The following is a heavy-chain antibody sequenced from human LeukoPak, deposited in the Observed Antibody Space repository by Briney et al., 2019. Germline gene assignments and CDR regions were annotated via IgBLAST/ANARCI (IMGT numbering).Heavy chain of an antibody. J-gene: IGHJ4*02. CDR3: AKAVVVVPAATPFDY. V-gene: IGHV3-23*01. Sequence: GGSLRLSCAASGFTFSSYAMSWVRQALGKGLEWVSTISGSGGATYYADSVKGRFTISRDNSKITLYLQMNGLRAEDTALFYCAKAVVVVPAATPFDYWGLGTLVTVSS. D-gene: IGHD2-2*01. CDR1: GFTFSSYA. CDR2: ISGSGGAT.